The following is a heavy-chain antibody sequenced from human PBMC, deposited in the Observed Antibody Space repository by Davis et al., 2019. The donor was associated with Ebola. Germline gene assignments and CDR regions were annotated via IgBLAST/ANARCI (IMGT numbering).Heavy chain of an antibody. Sequence: PGGSLRLSCAASGFTFSTYGMHWVRQAPGKGLEWVAVIWSDGSYKYYGDFVEGRFTISRDNSKNTLDLQMNSLRPEDTAVYYCVKTRSNWWNDALEIWGRGTMVIVSS. J-gene: IGHJ3*02. CDR2: IWSDGSYK. D-gene: IGHD2-8*02. CDR3: VKTRSNWWNDALEI. CDR1: GFTFSTYG. V-gene: IGHV3-33*08.